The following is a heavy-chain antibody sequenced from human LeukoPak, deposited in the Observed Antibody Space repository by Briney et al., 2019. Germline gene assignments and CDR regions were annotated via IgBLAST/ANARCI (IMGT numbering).Heavy chain of an antibody. D-gene: IGHD2-15*01. J-gene: IGHJ6*03. CDR2: INPSGGST. CDR3: ARDRCSGGSCYSVSSYYYYYMDV. V-gene: IGHV1-46*01. Sequence: ASVKVSCKASGYTFTSYYMHWVRQAPGQGLEWMGIINPSGGSTSYPQKFQGRVTMTRDMSTSTVYMELSSLRSEDTAVYYCARDRCSGGSCYSVSSYYYYYMDVWGKGTTVTVSS. CDR1: GYTFTSYY.